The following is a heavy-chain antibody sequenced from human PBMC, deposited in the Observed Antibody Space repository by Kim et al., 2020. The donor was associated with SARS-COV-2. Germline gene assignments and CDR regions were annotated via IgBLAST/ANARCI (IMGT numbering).Heavy chain of an antibody. Sequence: GGSLRLSCAASGFTFSSYEMNWVRQAPGKGLEWVSYISSSGSTIYYADSVKGRFTISRDNAKNSLYLQMNSLRAEDTAVYYCARDLEIGVVVGGNWFDPWGQGTLVTVSS. CDR2: ISSSGSTI. D-gene: IGHD3-22*01. V-gene: IGHV3-48*03. J-gene: IGHJ5*02. CDR1: GFTFSSYE. CDR3: ARDLEIGVVVGGNWFDP.